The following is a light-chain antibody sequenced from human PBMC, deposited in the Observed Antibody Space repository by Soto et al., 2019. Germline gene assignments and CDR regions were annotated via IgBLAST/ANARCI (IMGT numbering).Light chain of an antibody. V-gene: IGKV3-15*01. CDR3: HQYNNSLWT. Sequence: EIVMTQSPGTLSVSPGERVTLSCRASQSVDSNLAWYSQRPGQAPSLLIYGASTRATGIPARFSGSGSVTDFTLTISGLQSEDFAVYFCHQYNNSLWTFGQGTRVEIK. J-gene: IGKJ1*01. CDR1: QSVDSN. CDR2: GAS.